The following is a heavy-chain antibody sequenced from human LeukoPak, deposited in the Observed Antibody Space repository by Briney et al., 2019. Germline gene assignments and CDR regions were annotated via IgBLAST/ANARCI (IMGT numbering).Heavy chain of an antibody. CDR3: ATSYYDSSCYYYFDY. V-gene: IGHV4-30-2*01. CDR1: GGSISSGGYS. CDR2: IYHSGST. J-gene: IGHJ4*02. Sequence: PSETLSLTCTVSGGSISSGGYSWSWIRQPPGKGLEWIGYIYHSGSTYYNPSLKSRVTISVDRSKNQFSLKLSSVTAADTAVYYCATSYYDSSCYYYFDYWGQGTLVTVSS. D-gene: IGHD3-22*01.